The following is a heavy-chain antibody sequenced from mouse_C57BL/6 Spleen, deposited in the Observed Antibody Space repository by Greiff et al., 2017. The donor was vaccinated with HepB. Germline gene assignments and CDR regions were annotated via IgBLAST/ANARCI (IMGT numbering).Heavy chain of an antibody. CDR3: TKSYDGYLRGAMDY. CDR2: IDPETGGT. V-gene: IGHV1-15*01. CDR1: GYTFTDYE. J-gene: IGHJ4*01. D-gene: IGHD2-3*01. Sequence: QVQLQQSGAELVRPGASVTLSCKASGYTFTDYEMHWVKQTPVHGLEWIGAIDPETGGTAYNQKFKGKAILTADKSSSTAYMELRSLTSEDSAVYYCTKSYDGYLRGAMDYWGQGTSVTVSS.